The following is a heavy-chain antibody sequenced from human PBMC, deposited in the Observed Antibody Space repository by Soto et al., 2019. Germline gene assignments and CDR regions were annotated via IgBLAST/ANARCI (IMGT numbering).Heavy chain of an antibody. J-gene: IGHJ6*02. CDR3: ARRRSTVTTPWFYHGMDV. D-gene: IGHD4-17*01. Sequence: QVQLEESGGGVVQPGRSLRLSCTASGFAFSDYGMHWVRQVPGRGLEWLAFFFYDGRLKYYADSVKGRFTISSDNSRNTVELQMNSLRAEDTATYFCARRRSTVTTPWFYHGMDVWGRGTTVTVSS. CDR1: GFAFSDYG. V-gene: IGHV3-33*01. CDR2: FFYDGRLK.